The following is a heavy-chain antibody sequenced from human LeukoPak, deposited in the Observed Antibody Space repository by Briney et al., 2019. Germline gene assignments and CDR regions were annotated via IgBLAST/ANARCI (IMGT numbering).Heavy chain of an antibody. V-gene: IGHV3-23*01. Sequence: GGSLRLSCAASGFTFSSYAMGWVRQAPGKGLEWVSAIGGGSVTTYCADSVKGRFTISRDNSKNTLFLQMNSLRAEDTAVYYCAKFGSGYYSGFDYWGQGTLVTVSS. J-gene: IGHJ4*02. CDR3: AKFGSGYYSGFDY. CDR1: GFTFSSYA. CDR2: IGGGSVTT. D-gene: IGHD3-22*01.